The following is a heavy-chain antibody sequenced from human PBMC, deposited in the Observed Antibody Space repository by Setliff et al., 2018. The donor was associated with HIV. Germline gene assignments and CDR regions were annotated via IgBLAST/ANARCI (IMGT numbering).Heavy chain of an antibody. CDR3: ARGQGDDAFDL. D-gene: IGHD3-16*01. CDR2: IILIFGKV. CDR1: GGTSSNYA. Sequence: SVNVSCKASGGTSSNYAVSWVRRAPGQGLEWMGGIILIFGKVNYAQKFQGRVTITADESTNTVYLGLRNLRSEDTAMYYCARGQGDDAFDLWGQGTMVTVSS. J-gene: IGHJ3*01. V-gene: IGHV1-69*13.